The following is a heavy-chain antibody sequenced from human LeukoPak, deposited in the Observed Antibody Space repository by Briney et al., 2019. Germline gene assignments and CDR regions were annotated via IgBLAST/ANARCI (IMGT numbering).Heavy chain of an antibody. CDR2: IYHSGST. V-gene: IGHV4-30-2*01. Sequence: PSETLSLTCTVSGGSISSGGYSWSWIRQPPGKGLEWIGYIYHSGSTYYNPSLKSRVTISVDRSKNQFSLKLSSVTAADTAVYYCARVAGGYGDYVGPFDYWGQGTLVTVSS. D-gene: IGHD4-17*01. J-gene: IGHJ4*02. CDR1: GGSISSGGYS. CDR3: ARVAGGYGDYVGPFDY.